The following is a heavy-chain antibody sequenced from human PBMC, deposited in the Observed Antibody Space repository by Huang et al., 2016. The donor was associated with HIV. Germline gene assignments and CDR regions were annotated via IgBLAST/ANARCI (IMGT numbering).Heavy chain of an antibody. CDR3: ATDTRAYYYGSGTNGMDV. Sequence: QVHLVQSRGELKKPGASVRVSCKTSGYTFNNYGIGWVRQAPGQGLEWMGWISADIGNPNYAQKFQGRLTLTTDTSTRTVYMDLRSLRSDDTAVYYCATDTRAYYYGSGTNGMDVWGQGTTVIVSS. CDR2: ISADIGNP. J-gene: IGHJ6*02. V-gene: IGHV1-18*04. CDR1: GYTFNNYG. D-gene: IGHD3-10*01.